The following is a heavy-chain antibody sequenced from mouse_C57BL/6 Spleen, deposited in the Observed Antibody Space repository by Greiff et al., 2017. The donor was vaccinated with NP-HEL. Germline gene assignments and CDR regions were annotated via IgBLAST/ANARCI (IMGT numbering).Heavy chain of an antibody. CDR3: ARRSSYDY. Sequence: VQLKQPGAELVKPGASVKLSCKASGYTFTSYWMQWVKQRPGQGLEWIGEIDPSDSYTNYNQKFKGKATLTVDTSSSTAYMQLSSLTSEDSAVYYCARRSSYDYWGQGTTLTVSS. CDR2: IDPSDSYT. D-gene: IGHD1-1*01. J-gene: IGHJ2*01. V-gene: IGHV1-50*01. CDR1: GYTFTSYW.